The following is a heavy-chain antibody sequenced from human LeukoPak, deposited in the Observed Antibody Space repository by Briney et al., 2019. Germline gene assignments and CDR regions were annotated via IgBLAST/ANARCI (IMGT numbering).Heavy chain of an antibody. Sequence: SEALSLTCTVSGVSISSYYWSWIRQPPGKGLEWIGYIYYSGSTSYSPSLKSRVTISLDTSKNQFSLKLSSVTAADTAVYYCARHDGSSWYYALDVWGQGTMVTVPS. J-gene: IGHJ3*01. CDR2: IYYSGST. D-gene: IGHD6-13*01. CDR1: GVSISSYY. V-gene: IGHV4-59*08. CDR3: ARHDGSSWYYALDV.